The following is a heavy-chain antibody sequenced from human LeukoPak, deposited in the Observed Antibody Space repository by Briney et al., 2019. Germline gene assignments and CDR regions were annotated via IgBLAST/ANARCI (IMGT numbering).Heavy chain of an antibody. Sequence: GGSLRLSCAASGFTFSSYSMNWVRQAPGKGLEGVSSISSSSYIYYADSVKGRFTISRDNSKNTLHLQMNSLRAEDTAVYYCAKDVGRVGASPFDIWGRGTMVTVSS. J-gene: IGHJ3*02. CDR1: GFTFSSYS. V-gene: IGHV3-21*01. D-gene: IGHD1-26*01. CDR2: ISSSSYI. CDR3: AKDVGRVGASPFDI.